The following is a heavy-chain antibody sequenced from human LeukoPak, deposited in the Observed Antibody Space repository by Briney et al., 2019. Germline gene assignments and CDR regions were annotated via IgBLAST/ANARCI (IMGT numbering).Heavy chain of an antibody. CDR3: ARQYCTNGVCYADGFDY. Sequence: GGSLRLSCAASGFTFSSYSMNWVRQAPGKGLEWVSSISSSSGYIYYADSVKGRFTISRDNAKNSLYLQMNSLRAEDTAVYYCARQYCTNGVCYADGFDYWGQGTLVTVSS. D-gene: IGHD2-8*01. CDR1: GFTFSSYS. J-gene: IGHJ4*02. CDR2: ISSSSGYI. V-gene: IGHV3-21*01.